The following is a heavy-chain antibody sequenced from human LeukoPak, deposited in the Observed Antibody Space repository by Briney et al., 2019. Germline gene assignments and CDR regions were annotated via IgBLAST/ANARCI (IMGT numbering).Heavy chain of an antibody. V-gene: IGHV1-8*01. J-gene: IGHJ4*02. CDR3: ARLRFDYYDSSGLIDY. D-gene: IGHD3-22*01. CDR2: MNANSGNT. CDR1: GYTFTSYD. Sequence: ASVKVSCKASGYTFTSYDINWVRQATGQGLEWMGWMNANSGNTGYAQKFQGRVTMTRNTSIRTAYMELSSLRSDDTAVYYCARLRFDYYDSSGLIDYWGQGTLVTVSS.